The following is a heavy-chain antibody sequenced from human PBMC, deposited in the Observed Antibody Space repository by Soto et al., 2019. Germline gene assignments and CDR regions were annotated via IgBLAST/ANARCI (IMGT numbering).Heavy chain of an antibody. J-gene: IGHJ4*02. CDR1: GGTFSSYA. CDR2: IIPIFGTA. V-gene: IGHV1-69*13. Sequence: ASVKVSCKASGGTFSSYAISWVRQAPGQGLEWMGGIIPIFGTANYAQKFQGRVTITADESTSTAYMELRSLRSEDTAVYYCARDVGYASSGKYFDYWGQGTLVNVSS. D-gene: IGHD3-22*01. CDR3: ARDVGYASSGKYFDY.